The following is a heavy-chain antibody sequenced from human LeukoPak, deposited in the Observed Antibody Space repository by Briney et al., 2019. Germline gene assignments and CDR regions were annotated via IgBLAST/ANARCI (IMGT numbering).Heavy chain of an antibody. CDR3: ARGGGYCSSTSCYLNDWFDP. Sequence: GGSLGLSCAASGFTFSSYSMNWVRQAPGKGLEWVSSISSSSSYIYYADSVKGRFTISRDNAKNSLYLQMNSLRAEDTAVHYCARGGGYCSSTSCYLNDWFDPWGQGTLVTVSS. CDR2: ISSSSSYI. CDR1: GFTFSSYS. J-gene: IGHJ5*02. D-gene: IGHD2-2*03. V-gene: IGHV3-21*01.